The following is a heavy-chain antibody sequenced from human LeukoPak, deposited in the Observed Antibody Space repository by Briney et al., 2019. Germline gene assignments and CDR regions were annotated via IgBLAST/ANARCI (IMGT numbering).Heavy chain of an antibody. D-gene: IGHD1-26*01. Sequence: GGSLRLSCAASGLTFSSHAMSWVRQAPGKGLEGVSYIDDTADNMYYADSVKGRFTISRDNSENTVSLQMNSLRVEDTAAYYCAKGVGSNTPYFFDYWGQGTLVTVSS. CDR2: IDDTADNM. J-gene: IGHJ4*02. CDR1: GLTFSSHA. V-gene: IGHV3-23*01. CDR3: AKGVGSNTPYFFDY.